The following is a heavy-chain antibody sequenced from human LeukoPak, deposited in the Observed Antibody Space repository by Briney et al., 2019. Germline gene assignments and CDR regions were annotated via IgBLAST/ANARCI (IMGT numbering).Heavy chain of an antibody. CDR2: IKSKTDGGTT. CDR1: GFTFTKAW. CDR3: TTGGHYYGD. V-gene: IGHV3-15*01. D-gene: IGHD3-10*01. J-gene: IGHJ4*02. Sequence: GGSLRLSCAGSGFTFTKAWMSWIRQAPGKGLEWVALIKSKTDGGTTDYAAPVKGRFSISRDDSRDMLYLQMNSLKIEDTGIYYCTTGGHYYGDWGQGTLVTVSS.